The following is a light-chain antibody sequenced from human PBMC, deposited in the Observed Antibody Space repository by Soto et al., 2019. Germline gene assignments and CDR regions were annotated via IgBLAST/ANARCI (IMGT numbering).Light chain of an antibody. CDR1: SSNIGNNY. CDR3: GTWDRSLDSHYV. J-gene: IGLJ1*01. Sequence: QSVLTQPPSVSATPGQKVTISCSGSSSNIGNNYVSWCQQLPGTPPKLLIYDNNKRPSGIPDRFSGSKSGTSATLGITGLQTGDEAEYYCGTWDRSLDSHYVFGTGTKVTVL. CDR2: DNN. V-gene: IGLV1-51*01.